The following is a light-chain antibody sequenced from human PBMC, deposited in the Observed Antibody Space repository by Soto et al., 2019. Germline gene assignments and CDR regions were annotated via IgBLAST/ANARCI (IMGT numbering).Light chain of an antibody. Sequence: DIQMTQSPSTLSGSLGDRVTITCRASQSISSWLAWYQQKPGKAPKLLIYDASSLESGVPSRFSGSGSGTEFTLTISSLKPDDFATYYCQHYSSVWAFGQGTKVDIK. CDR1: QSISSW. J-gene: IGKJ1*01. CDR2: DAS. V-gene: IGKV1-5*01. CDR3: QHYSSVWA.